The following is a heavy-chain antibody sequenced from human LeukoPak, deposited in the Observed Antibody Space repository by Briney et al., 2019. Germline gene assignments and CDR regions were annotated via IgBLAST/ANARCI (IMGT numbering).Heavy chain of an antibody. J-gene: IGHJ4*02. CDR2: ISGSGGST. CDR3: AKDILPYYYDSSGHN. CDR1: GFIFSGSA. V-gene: IGHV3-23*01. Sequence: GGSLRLSCAASGFIFSGSAMSWVRQAPGKGLEWVSAISGSGGSTYYADSVKGRFTISRDNSKNTLYLQMNSLRAEDTAVYYCAKDILPYYYDSSGHNWGQGTLVTVSS. D-gene: IGHD3-22*01.